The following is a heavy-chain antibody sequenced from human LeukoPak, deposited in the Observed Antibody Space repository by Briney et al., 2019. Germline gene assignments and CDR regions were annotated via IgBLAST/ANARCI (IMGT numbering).Heavy chain of an antibody. D-gene: IGHD6-13*01. V-gene: IGHV1-24*01. J-gene: IGHJ4*02. CDR3: ATGYSSSWAPFDY. CDR1: GYTLTELS. Sequence: ASVKVSCKVSGYTLTELSMHWVRQAPGKGLEWMGGFDPEDGETIYAQKFQGRVTMTEDTSTDTAYMGLSSLRSEDTAVYYCATGYSSSWAPFDYWGQGTLVTVSS. CDR2: FDPEDGET.